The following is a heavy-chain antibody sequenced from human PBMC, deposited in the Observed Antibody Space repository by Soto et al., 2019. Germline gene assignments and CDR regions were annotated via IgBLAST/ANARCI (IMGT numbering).Heavy chain of an antibody. CDR3: AKEKPTTTCFDS. Sequence: EVQLLESGGRLAQRGGSLRLSCVASGFSFSTYPMTWVRQAPGKGLEWVSLISGSGTNTYYAESVKGRFTISRDNSQNTLYLQMNTLRAEDTAVYYCAKEKPTTTCFDSWGQGTLVTVSS. CDR1: GFSFSTYP. D-gene: IGHD1-1*01. CDR2: ISGSGTNT. V-gene: IGHV3-23*01. J-gene: IGHJ4*02.